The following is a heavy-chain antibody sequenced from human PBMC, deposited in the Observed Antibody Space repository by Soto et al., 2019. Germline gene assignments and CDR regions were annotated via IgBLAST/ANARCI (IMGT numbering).Heavy chain of an antibody. CDR1: GFTFSNYA. CDR2: ISGSGSST. CDR3: ASFTAVSYYYGMDV. V-gene: IGHV3-23*01. J-gene: IGHJ6*02. Sequence: EVQLLESGGGLVQPGGSLRLSCAASGFTFSNYAMSWVRQAPGKGLEWVSAISGSGSSTYYADSVKGRFTISRHNSKNTLNLQMNSLRAEDTAVYYCASFTAVSYYYGMDVWGQGTTVTVSS. D-gene: IGHD4-4*01.